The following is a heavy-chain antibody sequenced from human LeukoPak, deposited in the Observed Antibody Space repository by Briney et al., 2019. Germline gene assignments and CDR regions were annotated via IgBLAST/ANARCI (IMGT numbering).Heavy chain of an antibody. J-gene: IGHJ4*02. D-gene: IGHD6-19*01. CDR3: ASDTAQYTSGWFEY. CDR1: GFTFSSYE. Sequence: GGSLRLSCAASGFTFSSYEMNWVRQAPGKGLEWVSYISSSGSTIYYADSVKGRFTISRDNAKNSLYLQMNSLRSEDTAVYYCASDTAQYTSGWFEYWGQGTLVTVSS. V-gene: IGHV3-48*03. CDR2: ISSSGSTI.